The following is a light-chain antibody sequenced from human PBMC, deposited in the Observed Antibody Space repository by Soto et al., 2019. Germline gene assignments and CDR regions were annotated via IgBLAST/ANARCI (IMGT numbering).Light chain of an antibody. J-gene: IGKJ1*01. Sequence: DIVMTQSPDSLAVSLGERATINCKSSQSVLYSSNNRNYLAWYQQKLGQPPKLLISWASTRESGVPDRFSGSGSGTDFTLTISSLQAEDVAVYYCQQHYRTPRTFGQGTKVEIK. CDR2: WAS. CDR1: QSVLYSSNNRNY. CDR3: QQHYRTPRT. V-gene: IGKV4-1*01.